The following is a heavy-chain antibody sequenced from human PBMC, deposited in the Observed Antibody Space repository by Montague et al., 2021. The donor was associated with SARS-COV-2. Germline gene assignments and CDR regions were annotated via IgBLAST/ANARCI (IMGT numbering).Heavy chain of an antibody. CDR2: MHYSRAT. J-gene: IGHJ5*02. CDR3: ARDSKGGRQLGNWFDP. D-gene: IGHD6-13*01. V-gene: IGHV4-39*02. Sequence: SETLSLTCSVSGGSLETSGYYWGWLRQPPGQGLEWIVSMHYSRATFYNPSLKSRVTMSLDTSKNHFSLNLTSVTAADTAVYFCARDSKGGRQLGNWFDPWGQGTLVTVSS. CDR1: GGSLETSGYY.